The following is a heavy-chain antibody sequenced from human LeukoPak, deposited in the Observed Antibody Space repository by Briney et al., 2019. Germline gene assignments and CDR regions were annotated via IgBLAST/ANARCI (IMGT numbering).Heavy chain of an antibody. CDR3: ARDRNVLRYFDWLPRDAFDI. V-gene: IGHV1-46*01. Sequence: ASVKVSCKASGDTFTSYYMHWVRQAPGQGLECMGIINPSGGSTSYAQKFQGRVTMTRDTSTSTVYMELSSLRSEDTAVYYCARDRNVLRYFDWLPRDAFDIWGQGTMVTVSS. CDR1: GDTFTSYY. CDR2: INPSGGST. J-gene: IGHJ3*02. D-gene: IGHD3-9*01.